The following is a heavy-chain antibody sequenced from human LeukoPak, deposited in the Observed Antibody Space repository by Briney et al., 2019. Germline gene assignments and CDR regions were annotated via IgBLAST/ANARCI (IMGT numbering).Heavy chain of an antibody. V-gene: IGHV3-23*01. CDR3: AKGNWDKLEVFDY. CDR2: IRNSGDNT. D-gene: IGHD1/OR15-1a*01. Sequence: PGGSLRLSCAASEFTFSRFAMSWVRQAPGKGLEWVSVIRNSGDNTYYTDSVKGRFTISRDNSKNTLWLQMNSLRAEDTAVYYCAKGNWDKLEVFDYWGQGTLVTVSS. CDR1: EFTFSRFA. J-gene: IGHJ4*02.